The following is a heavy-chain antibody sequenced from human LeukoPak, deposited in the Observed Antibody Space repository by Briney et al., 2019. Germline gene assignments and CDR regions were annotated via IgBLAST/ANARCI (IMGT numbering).Heavy chain of an antibody. V-gene: IGHV1-18*01. J-gene: IGHJ4*02. CDR2: ISCYNGDT. CDR3: ARDPSNTSGYYAYFDN. D-gene: IGHD6-19*01. Sequence: AASVKVSCTASGYTFTHHGISWVRQAPGQGLEWMGWISCYNGDTHYAQKFQGRVTMTTDKSTSTAYMEVRSLRSDDTAVYYCARDPSNTSGYYAYFDNWGQGTLVTVSS. CDR1: GYTFTHHG.